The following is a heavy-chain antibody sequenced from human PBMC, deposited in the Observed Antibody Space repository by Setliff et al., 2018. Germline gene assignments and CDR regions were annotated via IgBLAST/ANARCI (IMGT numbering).Heavy chain of an antibody. V-gene: IGHV3-33*08. CDR3: ARSESCGATNCSPFDY. CDR1: GFTFSTYR. J-gene: IGHJ4*02. CDR2: IWDDGGNK. Sequence: GGSLRLSCAASGFTFSTYRMHWVRQALGKGLEWVAVIWDDGGNKYHADSVKGRFTISRDNSKNTLYLQMNSLRAEDTAVYYCARSESCGATNCSPFDYWGQGTLVTVSS. D-gene: IGHD2-2*01.